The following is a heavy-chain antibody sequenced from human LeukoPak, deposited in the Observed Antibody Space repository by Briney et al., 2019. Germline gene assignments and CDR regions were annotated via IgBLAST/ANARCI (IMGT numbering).Heavy chain of an antibody. CDR2: ISISSSYI. J-gene: IGHJ6*02. CDR1: GFTFSIHN. CDR3: ARDWAAYESSGSHSRPV. D-gene: IGHD3-10*01. V-gene: IGHV3-21*01. Sequence: RGSLRLSCAASGFTFSIHNMNWVRQAPGKGLEWVSPISISSSYINHADSVKGRFTISIDNAKNSLYLQMNRLRDEDTAVYYCARDWAAYESSGSHSRPVWGQGTTVTVSS.